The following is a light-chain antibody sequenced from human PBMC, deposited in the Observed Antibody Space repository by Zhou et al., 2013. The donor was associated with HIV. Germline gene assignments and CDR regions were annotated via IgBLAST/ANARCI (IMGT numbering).Light chain of an antibody. CDR1: QSISSY. V-gene: IGKV1-39*01. J-gene: IGKJ3*01. Sequence: DIQMTQSPSSLSASVGDRVTITCRASQSISSYLNWYQQKPGKAPKLLIYAASSLQSGVPSRFSGSGSGTGFTLTISSLQPEDFATYYCQQSYSTLFTFGPGPSGYQT. CDR3: QQSYSTLFT. CDR2: AAS.